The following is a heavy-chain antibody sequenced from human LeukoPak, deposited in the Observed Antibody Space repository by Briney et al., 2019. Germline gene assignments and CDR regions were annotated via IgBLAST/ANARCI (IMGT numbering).Heavy chain of an antibody. CDR3: AKDVHSSSWYLFDY. D-gene: IGHD6-13*01. Sequence: PGGSLRLSCAASGFTVSSNYMSWVRQAPGKGLEWVSVIYSGGSTYYADSVKGRFTISRDNSKNTLYLQMNSLRAEDTAVYYCAKDVHSSSWYLFDYWGQGTLVTVSS. V-gene: IGHV3-53*01. J-gene: IGHJ4*02. CDR1: GFTVSSNY. CDR2: IYSGGST.